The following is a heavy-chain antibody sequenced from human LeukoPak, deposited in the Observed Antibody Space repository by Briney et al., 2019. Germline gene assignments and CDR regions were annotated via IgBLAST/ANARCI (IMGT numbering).Heavy chain of an antibody. J-gene: IGHJ5*02. CDR1: GYTFTSYD. V-gene: IGHV1-8*01. CDR3: ARGLWGGYCSGGSCLGFDP. CDR2: MNPNSGNT. Sequence: ASVKVSCKASGYTFTSYDINWVRQATGQGLEWMGWMNPNSGNTGYAQKFQGRVTMTRNTSINTAYMELSSLRSEDTAVYYCARGLWGGYCSGGSCLGFDPWGQGTLVTVSS. D-gene: IGHD2-15*01.